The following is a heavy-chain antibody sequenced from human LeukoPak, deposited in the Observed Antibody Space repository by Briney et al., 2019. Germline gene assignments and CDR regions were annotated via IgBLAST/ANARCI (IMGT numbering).Heavy chain of an antibody. J-gene: IGHJ4*02. CDR3: AAVAAMVTGYFDY. D-gene: IGHD5-18*01. CDR2: IIPIFGTA. Sequence: SVKVSCKASGGTFSSYAISWVRQAPGQGLEWMGGIIPIFGTANYAQKFQERVTITRDMSTSTAYMELSSLRSEDTAVYYCAAVAAMVTGYFDYWGQGTLVTVSS. V-gene: IGHV1-69*05. CDR1: GGTFSSYA.